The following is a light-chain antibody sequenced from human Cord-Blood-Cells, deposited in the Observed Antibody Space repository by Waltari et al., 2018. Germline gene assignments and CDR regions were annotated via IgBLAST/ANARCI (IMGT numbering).Light chain of an antibody. Sequence: QSALTQPASVSGSPGQSLTISCTGTSSDVGGYNYVSWYQQHPGKAPKIMIYDVSNRPSGVATRFSGSKSGNTASLTISGLQAEDEADYYCSSYTSSSTLVFGGGTKLTVL. J-gene: IGLJ2*01. V-gene: IGLV2-14*01. CDR1: SSDVGGYNY. CDR3: SSYTSSSTLV. CDR2: DVS.